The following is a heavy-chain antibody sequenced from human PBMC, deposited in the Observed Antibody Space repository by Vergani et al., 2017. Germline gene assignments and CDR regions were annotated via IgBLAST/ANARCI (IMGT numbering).Heavy chain of an antibody. Sequence: QIQLQESGPGLVKPSETLSLTCSVSGYSISRGFYWAWIRQPPEKGLEWIGGMFHTGEASNSPSLQSRVAFSMDTSKNQFSLQLTSVTAADTAGYFCGVIMVRSPRPDNWFDSWGRGTMVTVSS. V-gene: IGHV4-38-2*02. D-gene: IGHD3-10*01. CDR2: MFHTGEA. CDR3: GVIMVRSPRPDNWFDS. CDR1: GYSISRGFY. J-gene: IGHJ5*01.